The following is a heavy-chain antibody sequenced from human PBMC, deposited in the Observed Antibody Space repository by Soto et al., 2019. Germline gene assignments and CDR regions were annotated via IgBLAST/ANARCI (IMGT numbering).Heavy chain of an antibody. CDR3: ARTYDSNGYANEFDS. D-gene: IGHD3-22*01. V-gene: IGHV4-59*12. CDR1: GRSITSYY. CDR2: IYDNGIT. Sequence: QVVLQESGPGLVKPSETLSLTCSVSGRSITSYYWSWVRQPPGKGLEWIGYIYDNGITSQNPSLKSLVTMSADTSQNHFSLKLTSVTGADTAVYYCARTYDSNGYANEFDSWGQGILVTVTS. J-gene: IGHJ4*02.